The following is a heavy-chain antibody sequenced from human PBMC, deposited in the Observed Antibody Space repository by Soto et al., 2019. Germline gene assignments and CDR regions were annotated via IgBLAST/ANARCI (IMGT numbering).Heavy chain of an antibody. CDR1: GFTFSSYS. V-gene: IGHV3-21*01. Sequence: GGSLRLSCAASGFTFSSYSMNWVRQAPGKGLEWVSSISSSSSYIYYADSVKGRFTISRDNAKNSLYLQMNSLRAEDTAVYYCARDAAPPGIAAAGEPYYFAYWGQGTLVTVSS. CDR3: ARDAAPPGIAAAGEPYYFAY. J-gene: IGHJ4*02. CDR2: ISSSSSYI. D-gene: IGHD6-13*01.